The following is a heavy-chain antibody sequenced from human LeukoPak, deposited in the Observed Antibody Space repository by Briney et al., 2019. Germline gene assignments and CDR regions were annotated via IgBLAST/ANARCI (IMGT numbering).Heavy chain of an antibody. V-gene: IGHV5-51*01. CDR2: IYPGDSDT. CDR3: ARYDFWSAWWLDP. Sequence: GESLKISCKGSGYSFTSHWIGWVRQMPGKGLEWMGIIYPGDSDTRYSPSFQGQVTISADKSISTAYLQWSSLKASDTAMYYRARYDFWSAWWLDPWGQGTLVTVSS. CDR1: GYSFTSHW. D-gene: IGHD3-3*01. J-gene: IGHJ5*02.